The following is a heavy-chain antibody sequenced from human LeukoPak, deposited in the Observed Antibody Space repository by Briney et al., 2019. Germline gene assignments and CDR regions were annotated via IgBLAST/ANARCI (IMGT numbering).Heavy chain of an antibody. Sequence: ASVKVSCKASGYTFTGYYMHWVRQAPGQGLEWMGRINPNSGGTNYAQKFQGRVTMTRDTSISTAYMELSRLRSEDTAVYYCARVGVRGYCSGGSCYYFDYWGQGTLVTVSS. CDR1: GYTFTGYY. CDR2: INPNSGGT. CDR3: ARVGVRGYCSGGSCYYFDY. D-gene: IGHD2-15*01. V-gene: IGHV1-2*06. J-gene: IGHJ4*02.